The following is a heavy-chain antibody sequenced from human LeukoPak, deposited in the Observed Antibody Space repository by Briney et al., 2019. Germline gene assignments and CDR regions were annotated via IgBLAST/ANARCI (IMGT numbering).Heavy chain of an antibody. CDR3: ARGGGIYSYGRYYFDY. D-gene: IGHD5-18*01. Sequence: PSETLSLTCAVYGGSFSGYYWSWIRQPPGKGLEWIGEINHSGSTNYNPSLKSRVTISVDTSKNQFSLKLSSVTAADTAVYYCARGGGIYSYGRYYFDYWGQGTLVTVSS. V-gene: IGHV4-34*01. CDR1: GGSFSGYY. J-gene: IGHJ4*02. CDR2: INHSGST.